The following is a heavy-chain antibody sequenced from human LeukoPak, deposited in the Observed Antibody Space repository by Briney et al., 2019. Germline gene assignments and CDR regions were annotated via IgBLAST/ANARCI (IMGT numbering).Heavy chain of an antibody. CDR3: ARALYCGGDCYFGYYYYYYMDV. Sequence: ASVKVSWKASGYTFTSHDINWVRQATGQGLEWVGYINPNSGNTGYAQKFQGRVTLTRDTSINTAYMELTSLRSEDTAVYYCARALYCGGDCYFGYYYYYYMDVWGKGTTVTVSS. V-gene: IGHV1-8*01. J-gene: IGHJ6*03. D-gene: IGHD2-21*01. CDR1: GYTFTSHD. CDR2: INPNSGNT.